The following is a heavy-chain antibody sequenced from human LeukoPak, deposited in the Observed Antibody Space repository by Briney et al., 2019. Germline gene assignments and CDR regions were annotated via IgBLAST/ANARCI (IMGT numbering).Heavy chain of an antibody. CDR2: IYPGDSDT. V-gene: IGHV5-51*01. CDR1: GYSFTSYW. Sequence: AGESLKISCKGSGYSFTSYWIGWVRQMPGKGLEWMGIIYPGDSDTRYSPSFQGQVTISADKSISTAYLQWSSPKASDTAMYYCARPSIAARRENAFDIWGQGTMVTVSS. CDR3: ARPSIAARRENAFDI. D-gene: IGHD6-6*01. J-gene: IGHJ3*02.